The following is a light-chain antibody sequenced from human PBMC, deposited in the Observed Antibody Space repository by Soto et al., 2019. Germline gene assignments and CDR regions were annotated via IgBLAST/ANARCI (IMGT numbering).Light chain of an antibody. J-gene: IGLJ1*01. CDR3: QVWDSGREPYV. V-gene: IGLV3-21*02. CDR2: DDS. CDR1: NSGSKS. Sequence: SYELTQPPSVSGSPGQTASITCAGTNSGSKSVHWYQKKPGQAPVLVIYDDSDRPSGIPERFSGSNSGNTATLTISRVEAEDEADYSCQVWDSGREPYVFGSGTKLTVL.